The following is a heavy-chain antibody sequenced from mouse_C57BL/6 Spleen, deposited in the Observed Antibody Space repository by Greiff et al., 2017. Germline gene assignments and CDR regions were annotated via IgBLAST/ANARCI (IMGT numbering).Heavy chain of an antibody. V-gene: IGHV5-17*01. D-gene: IGHD3-2*02. CDR3: ARGELMLRGFDY. Sequence: EVMLVESGGGLVKPGGSLKLSCAASGFTFSDYGMHWVRQAPEKGLEWVAYISSGSSTIYYADTVKGRFTISRDNAKNTLFLQMTSLRSEDTAMYYCARGELMLRGFDYWGQGTTLTGSS. J-gene: IGHJ2*01. CDR1: GFTFSDYG. CDR2: ISSGSSTI.